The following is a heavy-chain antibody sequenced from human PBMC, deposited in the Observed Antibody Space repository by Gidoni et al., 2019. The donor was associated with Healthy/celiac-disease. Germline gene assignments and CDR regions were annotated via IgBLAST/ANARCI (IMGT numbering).Heavy chain of an antibody. D-gene: IGHD6-19*01. CDR2: IIPIFGTA. V-gene: IGHV1-69*01. CDR1: GGTFSSYA. CDR3: ATSDEIAVAGYFDY. Sequence: QVQLVQSGAAVKKPGSSVTVSCKASGGTFSSYAISWVRQAPGQGLEWMGGIIPIFGTANYAQKFQGRVTITADESTSTAYMELSSLRSEDTAVYYCATSDEIAVAGYFDYWGQGTLVTVSS. J-gene: IGHJ4*02.